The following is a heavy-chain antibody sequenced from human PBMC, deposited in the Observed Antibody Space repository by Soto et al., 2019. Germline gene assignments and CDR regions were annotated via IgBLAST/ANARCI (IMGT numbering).Heavy chain of an antibody. CDR2: INQDGSAT. V-gene: IGHV3-7*01. Sequence: EVQLVESGGGLVQPGESLRLSCVVSGLSFRDNWMIWVRQAPGKGLEWVASINQDGSATLYVDSVRGRFTISRDNAKNSLFLQMNSLRVEDTAAYYCGRGGGWYGGQGTLVSVSS. J-gene: IGHJ4*02. CDR1: GLSFRDNW. D-gene: IGHD6-19*01. CDR3: GRGGGWY.